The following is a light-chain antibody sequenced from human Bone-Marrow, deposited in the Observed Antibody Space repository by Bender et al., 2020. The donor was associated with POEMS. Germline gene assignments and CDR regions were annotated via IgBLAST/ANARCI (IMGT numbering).Light chain of an antibody. Sequence: QSALTQPASVYGSPEQSITVSCTGTSSDFGGHNLVSWYQHHPGKAPKLIIYEGIKRPSGVSNRFSASQSGNTASLTISGLQAEDEADYYCCSYAGYVFGPGTKVTVL. CDR3: CSYAGYV. CDR2: EGI. V-gene: IGLV2-23*01. J-gene: IGLJ1*01. CDR1: SSDFGGHNL.